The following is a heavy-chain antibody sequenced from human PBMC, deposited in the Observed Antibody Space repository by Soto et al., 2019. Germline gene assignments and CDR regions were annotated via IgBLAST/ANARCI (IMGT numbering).Heavy chain of an antibody. CDR3: SPGNNWNYVGENFGQ. CDR1: GYGFTSFD. V-gene: IGHV1-8*01. Sequence: QVQLVQSGAEVKRPGASVKVSCETSGYGFTSFDLNWVRQAPGQGLEWMGWVNGKSGNTASAPKFQGRLPMTRNVSKNTVFIEFAKLTYEDKGIFLLSPGNNWNYVGENFGQWGRGTLVTVSS. D-gene: IGHD1-7*01. J-gene: IGHJ4*02. CDR2: VNGKSGNT.